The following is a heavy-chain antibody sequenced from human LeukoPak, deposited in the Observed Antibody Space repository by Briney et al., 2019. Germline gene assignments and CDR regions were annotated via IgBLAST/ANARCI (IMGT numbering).Heavy chain of an antibody. Sequence: SETLSLTCAVYGGSFSGYYWSWIRQPPGKGLEWIGEINHSGSTNYNPSLKSRVTISVDTSKNQFSLKLSSVTAADTAVYYCASIYPSGWYYRYYYGMDVWGQGTTVTVSS. CDR2: INHSGST. CDR1: GGSFSGYY. J-gene: IGHJ6*02. V-gene: IGHV4-34*01. CDR3: ASIYPSGWYYRYYYGMDV. D-gene: IGHD6-19*01.